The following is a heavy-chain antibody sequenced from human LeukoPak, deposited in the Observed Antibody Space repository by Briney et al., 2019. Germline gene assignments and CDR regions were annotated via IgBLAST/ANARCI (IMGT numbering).Heavy chain of an antibody. J-gene: IGHJ4*02. V-gene: IGHV3-7*01. D-gene: IGHD3-22*01. Sequence: GGSVRLSCAASGFTFSFYWMSWVRQAPGKGLEWVANIKQDGSDKFCVDSVKGRFTISRDNSKNSLYLQMNSLRAEDTAVYFCARHSNKYDYDSSGHYRSFDYWGQGTLVSVS. CDR1: GFTFSFYW. CDR2: IKQDGSDK. CDR3: ARHSNKYDYDSSGHYRSFDY.